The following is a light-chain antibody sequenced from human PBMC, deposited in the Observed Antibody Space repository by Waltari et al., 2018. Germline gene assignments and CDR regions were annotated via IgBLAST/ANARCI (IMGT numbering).Light chain of an antibody. Sequence: DIQSTQSPTSLSASIGNRVTITCRASQNIRNNLNWYQQKPGKAPKLLIYAASNLQRGVPSRFSGSGSGTDFTLTILSLEPDDFATYYCQQSSGTPPRTFGQGTKVDIK. CDR3: QQSSGTPPRT. CDR1: QNIRNN. CDR2: AAS. J-gene: IGKJ1*01. V-gene: IGKV1-39*01.